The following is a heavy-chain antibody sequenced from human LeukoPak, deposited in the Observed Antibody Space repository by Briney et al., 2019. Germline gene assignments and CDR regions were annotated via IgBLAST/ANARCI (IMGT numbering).Heavy chain of an antibody. CDR2: INHSGST. V-gene: IGHV4-34*01. J-gene: IGHJ4*02. Sequence: PSETLSLTCAVYGGSFSGYYWSWIPHPPGKGLEWIGEINHSGSTNYNPSLKSRVTISVDTSKNQFSLKLSSVTAADTAVYYCARGLKDYWGQGTLVTVSS. CDR1: GGSFSGYY. CDR3: ARGLKDY.